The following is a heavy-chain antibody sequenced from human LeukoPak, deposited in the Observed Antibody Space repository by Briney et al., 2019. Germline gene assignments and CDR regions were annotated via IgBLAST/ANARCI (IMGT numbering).Heavy chain of an antibody. CDR1: GFTFSSYS. V-gene: IGHV3-48*01. J-gene: IGHJ3*01. CDR3: ARDHYYDSSGYYYFPTS. D-gene: IGHD3-22*01. CDR2: ISSSSSTI. Sequence: GGSLTLPCAASGFTFSSYSMNWVREAPGKGLEWVSYISSSSSTIYYADSVKGRFTISRDNAKNSLYLQMNSLRAEDTAVYYCARDHYYDSSGYYYFPTSWGQGTMVTVSS.